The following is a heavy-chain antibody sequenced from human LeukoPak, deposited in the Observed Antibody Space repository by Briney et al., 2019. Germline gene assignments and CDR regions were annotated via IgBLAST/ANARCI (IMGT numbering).Heavy chain of an antibody. V-gene: IGHV3-9*01. D-gene: IGHD6-19*01. CDR3: ARDKYAVAGTFDY. CDR2: ISWNSGSI. J-gene: IGHJ4*02. Sequence: GRSLRLSCAASGFTFDDYAMHWVRQAPGKGLEWVSGISWNSGSIGYADSVKGRFTISRDNAKNSLYLQMNSLRAEDTAVYYCARDKYAVAGTFDYWGQGTLVTVSS. CDR1: GFTFDDYA.